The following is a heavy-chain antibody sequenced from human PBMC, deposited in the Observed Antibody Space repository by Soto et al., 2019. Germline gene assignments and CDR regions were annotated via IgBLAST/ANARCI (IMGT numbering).Heavy chain of an antibody. CDR1: GGSFSGYY. CDR2: INHSGST. CDR3: ASFNYGYCSGGSCYPIDY. D-gene: IGHD2-15*01. Sequence: PSETLSLTCAVYGGSFSGYYWSWIRQPPGKGLEWIGEINHSGSTNYNPSLKSRVTISVDTSKNQFSLKLSSVTAADTAVYYCASFNYGYCSGGSCYPIDYWGQGTLVTVSS. V-gene: IGHV4-34*01. J-gene: IGHJ4*02.